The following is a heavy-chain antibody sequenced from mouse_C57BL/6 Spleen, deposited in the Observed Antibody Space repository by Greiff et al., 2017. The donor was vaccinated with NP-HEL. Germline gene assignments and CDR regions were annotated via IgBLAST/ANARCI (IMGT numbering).Heavy chain of an antibody. CDR3: ARRIYSNYVYFDV. V-gene: IGHV5-17*01. J-gene: IGHJ1*03. CDR1: GFTFSDYG. D-gene: IGHD2-5*01. Sequence: EVMLVESGGGLVKPGGSLKLSCAASGFTFSDYGMHWVRQAPEKGLEWVAYISSGSRTIYYADTVKGRFTISRDNAKNTLFLQMTSLRSEDTAMYYCARRIYSNYVYFDVWGTGTTVTVSS. CDR2: ISSGSRTI.